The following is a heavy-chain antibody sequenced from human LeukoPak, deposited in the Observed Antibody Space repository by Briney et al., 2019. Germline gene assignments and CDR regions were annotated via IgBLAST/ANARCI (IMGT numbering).Heavy chain of an antibody. D-gene: IGHD5-12*01. J-gene: IGHJ3*02. CDR1: GFSFGTYG. Sequence: GRSLRLSCAASGFSFGTYGMHWVRQAPGKGLEWVSVISYDGSNKYYADSVKGRFTISRDNSKSSLHLQMNSLRAEDTAVYYCARDLAGYGGAFDIWGQGTMVTV. CDR2: ISYDGSNK. CDR3: ARDLAGYGGAFDI. V-gene: IGHV3-30*03.